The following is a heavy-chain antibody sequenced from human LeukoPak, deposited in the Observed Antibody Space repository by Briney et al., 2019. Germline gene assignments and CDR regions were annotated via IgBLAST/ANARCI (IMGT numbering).Heavy chain of an antibody. V-gene: IGHV3-23*01. CDR2: IRGSGDTT. CDR1: GFTFSNYP. CDR3: ARGHGDYYPGNFVAY. Sequence: GGSPRLSCVASGFTFSNYPMSWVRQAPGKGLEWVSTIRGSGDTTFYAESVKGRFTLSRDNSNNTLSLQMNSLRADDTAIYYCARGHGDYYPGNFVAYWGQGTLVTVSS. D-gene: IGHD4-17*01. J-gene: IGHJ4*02.